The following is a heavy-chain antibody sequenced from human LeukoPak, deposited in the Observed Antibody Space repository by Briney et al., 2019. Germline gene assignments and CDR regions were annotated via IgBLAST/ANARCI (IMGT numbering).Heavy chain of an antibody. J-gene: IGHJ5*02. D-gene: IGHD6-13*01. CDR3: ASGYSSSWHNWFDP. CDR2: IYYSGST. V-gene: IGHV4-30-4*08. CDR1: GGSISSGDYY. Sequence: ASETLSLTCTVSGGSISSGDYYWSWIRQPPGKGLEWIGYIYYSGSTYYNPSLKSRVTISVDTSKNQFSLKLSSVTAADTAVYYCASGYSSSWHNWFDPWGQGTLVTVSS.